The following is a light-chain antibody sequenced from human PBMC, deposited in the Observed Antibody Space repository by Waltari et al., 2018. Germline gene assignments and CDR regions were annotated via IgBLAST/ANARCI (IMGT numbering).Light chain of an antibody. Sequence: QSALTQPASVSGSPGQSITISCPGTSSDVAGYNYVSWYQHFPCKVPKVIIFDVNKRSSGVSNRFSGSKSGNTASLTISGLQAEDEADYYCSSYSTTTTFVLFGGGTRVTVL. CDR3: SSYSTTTTFVL. V-gene: IGLV2-14*03. CDR2: DVN. J-gene: IGLJ2*01. CDR1: SSDVAGYNY.